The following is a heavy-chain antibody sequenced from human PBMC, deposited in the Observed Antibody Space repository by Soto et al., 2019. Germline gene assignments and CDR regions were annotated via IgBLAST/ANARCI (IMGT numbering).Heavy chain of an antibody. CDR1: GFTVSSND. CDR2: IYSGGNT. CDR3: ARGHSSGWYYFDY. V-gene: IGHV3-66*01. D-gene: IGHD6-19*01. Sequence: EVQLVESGGGLVQPGGSLRLSCAASGFTVSSNDMSWVRQAPGKGLEWVSLIYSGGNTYYADSVKGRFTISRDNSKNTLYLPMNSLRAEDTAVYYCARGHSSGWYYFDYWGQGTLVTVSS. J-gene: IGHJ4*02.